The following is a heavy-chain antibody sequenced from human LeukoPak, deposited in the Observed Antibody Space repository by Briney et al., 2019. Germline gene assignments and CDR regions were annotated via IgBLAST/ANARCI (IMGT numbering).Heavy chain of an antibody. J-gene: IGHJ6*03. CDR2: INHSGST. D-gene: IGHD1-14*01. V-gene: IGHV4-34*01. CDR1: GGSFSGYY. CDR3: ARLRIGYYYYYMDV. Sequence: SETLSLTCAVYGGSFSGYYWSWIRQPPGKGLEWIGEINHSGSTNYNPSLKSRVTISVDTSKSQFSLKLSSVTAADTAVYYCARLRIGYYYYYMDVWGKGTTVTVSS.